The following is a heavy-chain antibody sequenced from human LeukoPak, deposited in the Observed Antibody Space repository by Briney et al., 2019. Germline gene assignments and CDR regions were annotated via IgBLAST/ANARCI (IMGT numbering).Heavy chain of an antibody. D-gene: IGHD2-15*01. CDR3: AIGYCSGGSCYGGGFDY. V-gene: IGHV3-7*01. CDR1: GFTFSTYW. Sequence: GGSLRLSCAASGFTFSTYWMSWVRQAPGKGLEWVANINQGGSEKYYVDSVKGRFTISRDNAKNSLDLQVNSLRVEDTAVYLCAIGYCSGGSCYGGGFDYWGQGTLVTVSS. J-gene: IGHJ4*02. CDR2: INQGGSEK.